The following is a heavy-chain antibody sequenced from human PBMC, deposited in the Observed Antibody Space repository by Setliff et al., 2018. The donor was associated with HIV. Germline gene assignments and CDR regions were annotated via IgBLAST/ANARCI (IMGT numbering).Heavy chain of an antibody. D-gene: IGHD3-16*01. Sequence: GGSLRLSCAASGFTFSSYAMSWVRQAPGKGLEWVSAISGSGGSTYYADSVKGRFTISRDNSKNTLYLQMNSLRAEDTAIYYCARESRGSGWFDPWGQGTLVTVSS. CDR1: GFTFSSYA. CDR3: ARESRGSGWFDP. J-gene: IGHJ5*02. CDR2: ISGSGGST. V-gene: IGHV3-23*01.